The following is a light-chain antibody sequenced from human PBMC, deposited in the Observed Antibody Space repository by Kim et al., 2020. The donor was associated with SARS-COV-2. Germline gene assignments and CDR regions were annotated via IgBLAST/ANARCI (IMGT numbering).Light chain of an antibody. CDR2: DVS. CDR3: SSFTSSSTYV. J-gene: IGLJ1*01. V-gene: IGLV2-14*03. CDR1: SSDIGGYNY. Sequence: QPVLTQPASVSGSPGQSITISCTGTSSDIGGYNYVSWYQQHPGKAPRRMIHDVSKRPSGVSDRFSGSKSGNTASLTISGLQAEDEADYYCSSFTSSSTYVFGTGTKVTVL.